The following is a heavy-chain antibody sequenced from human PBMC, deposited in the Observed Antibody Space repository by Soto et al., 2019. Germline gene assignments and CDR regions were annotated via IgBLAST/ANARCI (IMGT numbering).Heavy chain of an antibody. V-gene: IGHV1-18*01. CDR1: GYTFTSYG. J-gene: IGHJ4*02. Sequence: QVQLVQSGAEVKKPGASVKVSCKASGYTFTSYGISWVRQAPGQGLEWMGWISAYNGNTNHAQKLQGQVTRTTDASTSSANVELRSLRSDDTAVYYCARDTSIAARQGPVVYWGQGTLVTGSS. CDR3: ARDTSIAARQGPVVY. D-gene: IGHD6-6*01. CDR2: ISAYNGNT.